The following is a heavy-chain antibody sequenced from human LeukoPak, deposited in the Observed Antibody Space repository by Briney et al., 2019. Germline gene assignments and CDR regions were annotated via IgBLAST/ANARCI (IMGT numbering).Heavy chain of an antibody. V-gene: IGHV3-21*04. CDR2: ISSSSSYI. D-gene: IGHD4-17*01. CDR3: TKKRTTSVTDWFDP. J-gene: IGHJ5*02. CDR1: GFTFSSYS. Sequence: GGSLRLSCAASGFTFSSYSMNWVRQAPGKGLEWASSISSSSSYIYYADSVKGRFTISRDNAKNSLYLQMNSLRVEDTATYYCTKKRTTSVTDWFDPWGQGTLVTVSS.